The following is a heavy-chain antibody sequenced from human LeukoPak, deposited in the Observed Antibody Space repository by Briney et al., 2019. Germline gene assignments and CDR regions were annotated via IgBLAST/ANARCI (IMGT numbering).Heavy chain of an antibody. Sequence: PSETLSLTCTVSGGSISSYYWSWIRQPPGKGLEWIGYIYYSGSTNYNPSLKSRVTISVDTSKNQFSLKLGSVTAADTAVYYCARLQGYCSGGSCYVDAFDIWGQGTMVTVSS. CDR1: GGSISSYY. V-gene: IGHV4-59*08. D-gene: IGHD2-15*01. J-gene: IGHJ3*02. CDR2: IYYSGST. CDR3: ARLQGYCSGGSCYVDAFDI.